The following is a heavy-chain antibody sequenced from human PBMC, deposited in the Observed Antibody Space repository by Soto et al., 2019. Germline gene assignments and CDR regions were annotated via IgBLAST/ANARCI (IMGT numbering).Heavy chain of an antibody. CDR3: ARESASTMVRGVIFAFDI. V-gene: IGHV1-69*04. Sequence: ASVKVSCKASGGTFSSYTISWVRQAPGQWLEWMGRIIPILGIANYAQKFQGRVTITADKSTSTAYMELSSLRSEDTAVYYCARESASTMVRGVIFAFDIWGQGTMVTVSS. CDR2: IIPILGIA. J-gene: IGHJ3*02. D-gene: IGHD3-10*01. CDR1: GGTFSSYT.